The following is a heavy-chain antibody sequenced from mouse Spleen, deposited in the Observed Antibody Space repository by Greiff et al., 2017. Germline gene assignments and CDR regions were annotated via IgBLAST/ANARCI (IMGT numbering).Heavy chain of an antibody. CDR3: AKDSSGSDYFDY. CDR2: ISYDGSN. J-gene: IGHJ2*01. Sequence: EVKVEESGPGLVKPSQSLSLTCSVTGYSITSGYYWNWIRQFPGNKLEWMGYISYDGSNNYNPSLKNRISITRDTSKNQFFLKLNSVTTEDTATYYCAKDSSGSDYFDYWGQGTTLTVSS. D-gene: IGHD3-1*01. V-gene: IGHV3-6*01. CDR1: GYSITSGYY.